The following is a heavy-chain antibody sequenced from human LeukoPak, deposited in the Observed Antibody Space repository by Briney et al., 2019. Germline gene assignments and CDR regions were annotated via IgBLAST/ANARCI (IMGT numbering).Heavy chain of an antibody. CDR1: GFTFSSYA. J-gene: IGHJ4*02. CDR3: AKHITRYDFWSGPDY. D-gene: IGHD3-3*01. V-gene: IGHV3-23*01. CDR2: ISGSGGST. Sequence: GGSLRLSCVASGFTFSSYAMSWVRQAPGKGLEWVSAISGSGGSTYYADSVKGRFTISRDNSKNTLYLQMNSLRAEDTAVYYCAKHITRYDFWSGPDYWGQGTLVTVSS.